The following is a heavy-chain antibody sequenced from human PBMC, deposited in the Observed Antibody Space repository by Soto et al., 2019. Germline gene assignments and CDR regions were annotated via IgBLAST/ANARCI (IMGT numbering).Heavy chain of an antibody. J-gene: IGHJ4*02. CDR1: GFTVSSNY. V-gene: IGHV3-48*01. Sequence: GGSLRLSCAASGFTVSSNYMSWVRQAPGKGLEWVSYISTSSSTIYYADSVKGRFTISRDNAKNSLYLQMNSLRAEDTAVYYCAKDQGSSWYEIDYWGQGTLVTVSS. CDR2: ISTSSSTI. CDR3: AKDQGSSWYEIDY. D-gene: IGHD6-13*01.